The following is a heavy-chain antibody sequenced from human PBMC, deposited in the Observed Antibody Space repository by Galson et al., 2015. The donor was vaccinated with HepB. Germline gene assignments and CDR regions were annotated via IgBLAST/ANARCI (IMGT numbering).Heavy chain of an antibody. CDR2: ISSSSSYI. Sequence: SLRLSCAASGFTFSSYSMNWVRQAPGKGLEWVSSISSSSSYIYYADSVKGRFTISRDNAKNSLYLQMNSLRAEDTAVYYCARNPQQYQLLGYTHWFDPWGQGTLVTVSS. D-gene: IGHD2-2*01. CDR1: GFTFSSYS. V-gene: IGHV3-21*01. CDR3: ARNPQQYQLLGYTHWFDP. J-gene: IGHJ5*02.